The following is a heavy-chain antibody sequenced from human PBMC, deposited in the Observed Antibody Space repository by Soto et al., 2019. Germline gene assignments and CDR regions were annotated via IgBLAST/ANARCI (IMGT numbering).Heavy chain of an antibody. CDR1: GFTFSSYS. CDR3: ARDGRRIDSSGYYGPSYYYGMDV. D-gene: IGHD3-22*01. J-gene: IGHJ6*02. CDR2: ISSSSSYI. V-gene: IGHV3-21*01. Sequence: LRLSCAASGFTFSSYSMNWVRQAPGKGLEWVSSISSSSSYIYYADSVKGRFTISRDNAKNSLYLQMNSLRAEDTAVYYCARDGRRIDSSGYYGPSYYYGMDVWGQGTTVTVS.